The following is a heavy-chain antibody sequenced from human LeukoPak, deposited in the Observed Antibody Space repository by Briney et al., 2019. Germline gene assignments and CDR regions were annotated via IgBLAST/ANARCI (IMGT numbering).Heavy chain of an antibody. CDR3: ASTPRHDSSGYYYGWFDP. Sequence: ASVKVSCKASGGTFSSYAISWVRQAPGQGLEWMGRIIPILGIANYAQKLQGRVTITADKSTSTAYMELSSLRSEDTAVYYCASTPRHDSSGYYYGWFDPWGQGTLVTVSS. CDR2: IIPILGIA. J-gene: IGHJ5*02. D-gene: IGHD3-22*01. V-gene: IGHV1-69*04. CDR1: GGTFSSYA.